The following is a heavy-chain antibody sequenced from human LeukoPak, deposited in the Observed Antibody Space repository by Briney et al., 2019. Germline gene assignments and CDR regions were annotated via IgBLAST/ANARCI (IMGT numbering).Heavy chain of an antibody. D-gene: IGHD5-24*01. CDR3: ARARDGYNYLYFDY. V-gene: IGHV3-74*01. J-gene: IGHJ4*02. Sequence: PGGSLRLSCAASGFTFSSYWMHWVRHAPGKGRVWVSRFKGEGSISYADSVKGRFTISRDNAKNTLYLQMNSLRAEDTAVYYWARARDGYNYLYFDYWGQGSLVTVSS. CDR1: GFTFSSYW. CDR2: FKGEGSI.